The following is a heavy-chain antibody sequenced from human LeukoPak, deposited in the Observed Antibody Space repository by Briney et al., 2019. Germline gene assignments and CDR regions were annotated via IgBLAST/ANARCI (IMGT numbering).Heavy chain of an antibody. CDR2: ISSSGTNI. J-gene: IGHJ3*02. D-gene: IGHD4-17*01. Sequence: GGSLRLSCAASGFTFSDYYMSWIRQGPGKGLEWVSYISSSGTNIYYADSVKGRFTISRDNAKNSLYLQMNSLRAEDTAVYYCARGDYGDYVSDAFDIWGQGTMVTVSS. CDR3: ARGDYGDYVSDAFDI. CDR1: GFTFSDYY. V-gene: IGHV3-11*04.